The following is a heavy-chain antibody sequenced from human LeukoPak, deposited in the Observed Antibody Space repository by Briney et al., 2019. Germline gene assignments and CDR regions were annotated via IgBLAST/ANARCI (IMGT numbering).Heavy chain of an antibody. Sequence: SETLSPTCAVSGGSISSGGYSWSWIRQPPGKGLEWIGYIYHSGSTYYNPSLKSRVTISVDRSKNQFSLKLSSVTAADTAVYYCATYYYDSSGYYGAFDIWGQGTMVTVSS. CDR3: ATYYYDSSGYYGAFDI. CDR1: GGSISSGGYS. CDR2: IYHSGST. D-gene: IGHD3-22*01. J-gene: IGHJ3*02. V-gene: IGHV4-30-2*01.